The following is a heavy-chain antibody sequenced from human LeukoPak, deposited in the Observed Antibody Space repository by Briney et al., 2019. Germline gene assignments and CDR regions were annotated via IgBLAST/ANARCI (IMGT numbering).Heavy chain of an antibody. V-gene: IGHV3-21*01. CDR2: ISSSSSYI. Sequence: GGSLRLSCAASGFTFSSYSMNWVRQAPGKGLEWVSSISSSSSYIYYADSVKGRFTISRDNAKNSLYLQMNSLRAEDAAVYYCARGRARLRLGELSLDPSPWGQGTLVTVSS. D-gene: IGHD3-16*02. CDR3: ARGRARLRLGELSLDPSP. CDR1: GFTFSSYS. J-gene: IGHJ5*02.